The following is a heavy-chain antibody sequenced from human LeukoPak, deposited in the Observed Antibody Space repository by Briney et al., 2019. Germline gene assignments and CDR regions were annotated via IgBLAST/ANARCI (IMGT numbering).Heavy chain of an antibody. CDR2: IKEDGSEK. D-gene: IGHD4-17*01. CDR1: GFTFNTFW. J-gene: IGHJ5*02. Sequence: GGSLRLSCVASGFTFNTFWMNWVRQAPGMGLEWVANIKEDGSEKYYVDSVKGRFTISRDNAKNSLYLQMNSLRAEDTAEHYCRRGHYDEYAWDQGTLVTVSS. V-gene: IGHV3-7*01. CDR3: RRGHYDEYA.